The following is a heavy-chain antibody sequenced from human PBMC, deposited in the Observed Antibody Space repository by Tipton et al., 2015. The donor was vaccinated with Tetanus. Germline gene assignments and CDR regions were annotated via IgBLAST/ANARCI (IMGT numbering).Heavy chain of an antibody. J-gene: IGHJ3*02. D-gene: IGHD3-16*01. Sequence: TLSLTCTVSGGSISSGGYYWSWIRQHPGKGLEWIGYIYYSGSTYYNPSLKSRVTISVDTSKNQFSLKLSSVTAADTDVYYCARGDAKITFGGAFDIWGQGTMVTVSS. CDR1: GGSISSGGYY. CDR3: ARGDAKITFGGAFDI. CDR2: IYYSGST. V-gene: IGHV4-31*03.